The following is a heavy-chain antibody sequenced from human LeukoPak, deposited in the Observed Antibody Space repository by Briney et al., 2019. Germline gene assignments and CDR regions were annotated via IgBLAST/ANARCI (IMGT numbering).Heavy chain of an antibody. CDR3: ARARPGIAVAGTTDY. V-gene: IGHV1-18*01. D-gene: IGHD6-19*01. CDR1: GYTFTSYG. CDR2: ISTYNGDT. Sequence: ASVKVSCEASGYTFTSYGINWVRQAPGQGLEWMGWISTYNGDTNYAQNLQGRVTMTTDTSTSTAYMELSSLRSEDTAVYYCARARPGIAVAGTTDYWGQGTLVTVSS. J-gene: IGHJ4*02.